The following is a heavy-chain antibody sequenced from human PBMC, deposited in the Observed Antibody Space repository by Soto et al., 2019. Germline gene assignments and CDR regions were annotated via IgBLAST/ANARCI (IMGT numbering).Heavy chain of an antibody. CDR2: VYYSGNT. CDR1: GGSISSYY. D-gene: IGHD3-10*02. Sequence: QVQLQESGPGLVKPSETLSLTCTVSGGSISSYYWSWIRQPPGKGLEWIGYVYYSGNTNYNPSLKSRVTISVDTSKSQFSLKLSAVTAADTAVCYCARGLFPIDYWGQGTLVTVSS. CDR3: ARGLFPIDY. V-gene: IGHV4-59*01. J-gene: IGHJ4*02.